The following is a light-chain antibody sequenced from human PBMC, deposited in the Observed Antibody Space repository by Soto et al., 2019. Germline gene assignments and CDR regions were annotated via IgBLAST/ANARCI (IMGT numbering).Light chain of an antibody. CDR1: ETINNY. V-gene: IGKV1-39*01. Sequence: DIRMTQSPSSLSVSVGDGVTITCRASETINNYLNWYQQKPGRAPKLLIHAASTLQSGVPSRFSGSGSGTDFTLTISSLQPAYFATYSCQKSYTTPWTFGRGTRVEI. CDR2: AAS. CDR3: QKSYTTPWT. J-gene: IGKJ1*01.